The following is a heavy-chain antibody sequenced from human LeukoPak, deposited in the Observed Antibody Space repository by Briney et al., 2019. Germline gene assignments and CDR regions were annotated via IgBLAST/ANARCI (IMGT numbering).Heavy chain of an antibody. CDR1: GGSISSYY. D-gene: IGHD5-18*01. Sequence: SETLSLTCTVSGGSISSYYWSWIRQPPGKGLEWIGEINHSGSTNYNPSLKSRVTISVDTSKNQFSLKLSSVTAADTAVYYCARSHIKRWLQETEWGQGTLVTVSS. CDR2: INHSGST. J-gene: IGHJ4*02. V-gene: IGHV4-34*01. CDR3: ARSHIKRWLQETE.